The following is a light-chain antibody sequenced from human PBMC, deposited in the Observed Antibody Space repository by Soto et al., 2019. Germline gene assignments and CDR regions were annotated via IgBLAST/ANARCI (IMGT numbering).Light chain of an antibody. J-gene: IGKJ1*01. CDR3: QQSYSTPRT. CDR1: QGISSF. V-gene: IGKV1-39*01. CDR2: AAS. Sequence: DIQLTQSPSFLSASVGDRVTITCRASQGISSFLVWYQQKPGKAPKLLIYAASSLQSGVPSRFSGSGSGTDFTLTISSLQPEDFATYYCQQSYSTPRTFGQGTTVDNK.